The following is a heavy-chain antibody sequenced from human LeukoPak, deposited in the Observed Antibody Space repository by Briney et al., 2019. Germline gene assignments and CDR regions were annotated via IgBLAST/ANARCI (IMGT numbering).Heavy chain of an antibody. CDR1: GFTVSSNY. J-gene: IGHJ3*02. V-gene: IGHV3-53*01. Sequence: PGGSLRLSCAASGFTVSSNYMSWVRQAPGKGLEWVSVIYSGGSTYYADSVKGRFTISRDNSKNTLYLQMNSLRAEDTAVYYCARDGFSNGYPYDAFDIWGQGTMVTVSS. CDR2: IYSGGST. D-gene: IGHD3-22*01. CDR3: ARDGFSNGYPYDAFDI.